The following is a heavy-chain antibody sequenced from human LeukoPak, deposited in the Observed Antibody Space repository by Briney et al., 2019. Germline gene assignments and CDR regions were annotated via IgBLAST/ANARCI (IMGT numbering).Heavy chain of an antibody. Sequence: GGSLRLSCAASGFTFSSYAMSWVRQALGKGLEWVSAISGSGGSTYYADSVKGRFTISRDNSKNTLYLQMNSLRAEDTAVYYCAKGSVDTAIYYYYYYMDVWGKGTTVTVSS. D-gene: IGHD5-18*01. CDR2: ISGSGGST. CDR3: AKGSVDTAIYYYYYYMDV. V-gene: IGHV3-23*01. J-gene: IGHJ6*03. CDR1: GFTFSSYA.